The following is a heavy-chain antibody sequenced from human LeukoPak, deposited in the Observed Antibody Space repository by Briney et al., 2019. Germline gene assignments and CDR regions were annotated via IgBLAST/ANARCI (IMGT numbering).Heavy chain of an antibody. CDR2: IKSKTDGGTT. CDR3: TTDRVAGFDY. D-gene: IGHD6-19*01. V-gene: IGHV3-15*01. Sequence: GGSPRLSCAASGFTFSSYTMHWVRQAPGKGLEWVGRIKSKTDGGTTDYAAPVKGRFTISRDDSKNTLYLQMNSLKTEDTAVYYCTTDRVAGFDYWGQGTLVTVSS. CDR1: GFTFSSYT. J-gene: IGHJ4*02.